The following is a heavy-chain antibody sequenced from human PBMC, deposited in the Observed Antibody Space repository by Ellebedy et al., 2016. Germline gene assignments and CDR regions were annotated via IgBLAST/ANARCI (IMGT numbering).Heavy chain of an antibody. CDR3: TTGPNDFWSGYYRFDY. D-gene: IGHD3-3*01. V-gene: IGHV3-15*01. J-gene: IGHJ4*02. CDR1: GFTFSNAW. CDR2: IKSKTDGGTT. Sequence: GESLKISXAASGFTFSNAWMSWVRQAPGKGLEWVGRIKSKTDGGTTDYAAPVKGRFTISRDDSKNTLYLQINSLKTEDTAVYYCTTGPNDFWSGYYRFDYWGQGTLVTVSS.